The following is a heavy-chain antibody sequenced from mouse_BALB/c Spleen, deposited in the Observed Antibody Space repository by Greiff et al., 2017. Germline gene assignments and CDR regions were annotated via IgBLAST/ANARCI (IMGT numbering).Heavy chain of an antibody. V-gene: IGHV5-17*02. D-gene: IGHD3-2*01. J-gene: IGHJ4*01. CDR2: ISSGSSTI. Sequence: EVMLVESGGGLVQPGGSRKLSCAASGFTFSSFGMHWVRQAPEKGLEWVAYISSGSSTIYYADTVKGRFTISRDNPKNTLFLQMTSLRSEDTAMYYCARRETARATYAMDYWGQGTSVTVSS. CDR3: ARRETARATYAMDY. CDR1: GFTFSSFG.